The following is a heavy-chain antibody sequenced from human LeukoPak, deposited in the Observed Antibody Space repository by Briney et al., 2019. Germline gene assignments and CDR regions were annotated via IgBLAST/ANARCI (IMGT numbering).Heavy chain of an antibody. CDR3: ARGGANSGWYDNWFDP. CDR2: INHSGST. CDR1: GGSFSGYY. D-gene: IGHD6-19*01. Sequence: SETLSLTCAVYGGSFSGYYWSWIRQPPGKGLEWIGEINHSGSTNYNPPLKSRVTISVDTSKNQFSLKLSSVTAADTAVYYCARGGANSGWYDNWFDPWGQGTLVTVSS. J-gene: IGHJ5*02. V-gene: IGHV4-34*01.